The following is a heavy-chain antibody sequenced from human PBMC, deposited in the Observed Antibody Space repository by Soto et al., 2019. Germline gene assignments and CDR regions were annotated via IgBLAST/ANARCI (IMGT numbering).Heavy chain of an antibody. Sequence: WSLCRQPPGKGLEWIGYIYYSGSTNHNPSLKSRVTISVDTSKNQFSLKLSSVTAADTAVYYCARVASYDILTGYYLDYWGQGTLVSVS. J-gene: IGHJ4*02. V-gene: IGHV4-59*01. CDR3: ARVASYDILTGYYLDY. CDR2: IYYSGST. D-gene: IGHD3-9*01.